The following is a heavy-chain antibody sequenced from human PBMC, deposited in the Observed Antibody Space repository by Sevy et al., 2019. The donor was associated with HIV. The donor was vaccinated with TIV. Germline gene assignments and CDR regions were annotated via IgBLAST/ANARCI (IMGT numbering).Heavy chain of an antibody. CDR1: GFTFSSFA. Sequence: GGYLRLSCAASGFTFSSFAISWVRQAPGKGLEWVSDISGSGGGKKYADSVKGRFTVSRDNAQNTVFLQMNNLRGEDAVLYYCAKEFYRGSYLEDWGQGTLVTVSS. D-gene: IGHD3-10*01. V-gene: IGHV3-23*01. CDR2: ISGSGGGK. J-gene: IGHJ4*02. CDR3: AKEFYRGSYLED.